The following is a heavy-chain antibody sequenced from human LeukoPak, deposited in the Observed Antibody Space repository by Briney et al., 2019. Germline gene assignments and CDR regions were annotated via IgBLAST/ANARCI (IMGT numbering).Heavy chain of an antibody. D-gene: IGHD1-1*01. Sequence: PGGSLRLSCAASGFTFSNAWMNWVRQAPGKGLEWVGRIKHKADGGTTDYAAPVKGRFTISRDDSKNTLYLQMNSLKIEDAAVYYCTIDKLESRQFDYWGQGTLVTVSS. CDR3: TIDKLESRQFDY. CDR2: IKHKADGGTT. J-gene: IGHJ4*02. CDR1: GFTFSNAW. V-gene: IGHV3-15*07.